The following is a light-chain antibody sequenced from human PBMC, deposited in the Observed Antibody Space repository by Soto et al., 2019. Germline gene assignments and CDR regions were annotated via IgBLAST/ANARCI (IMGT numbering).Light chain of an antibody. CDR3: QQYGSLPRT. CDR2: GGS. CDR1: QSVSSSY. Sequence: EIVLTQSPGTLSLSPGERATLSCRASQSVSSSYLGWYQQKPGQAPRHLLYGGSSRATGIPDRFSGSGSGTDFTLTISRLEPEDFAVYYCQQYGSLPRTFGQGTKLEIK. V-gene: IGKV3-20*01. J-gene: IGKJ2*01.